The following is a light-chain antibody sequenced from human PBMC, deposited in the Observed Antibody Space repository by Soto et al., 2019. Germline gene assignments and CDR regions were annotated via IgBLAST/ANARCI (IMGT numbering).Light chain of an antibody. V-gene: IGKV3-20*01. J-gene: IGKJ1*01. CDR2: GAS. Sequence: ETVLTQSPDTLSLSPGERTTISCTASQSVSSSYLVWYQQKPGQAPRLLIYGASSRATGVPDRFSGSGSGTDFTLNISRLEPEDFALYHCQHFGSSPWTFGQGTKVELK. CDR3: QHFGSSPWT. CDR1: QSVSSSY.